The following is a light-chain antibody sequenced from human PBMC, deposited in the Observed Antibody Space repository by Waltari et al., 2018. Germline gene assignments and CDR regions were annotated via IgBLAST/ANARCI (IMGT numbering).Light chain of an antibody. CDR2: EGS. J-gene: IGLJ2*01. Sequence: QSALAQPASVSGSPGQSITISCTGTSSHFVSYNLVSWYQHHPGKAPKLMIYEGSNRPSGVSNRFSGSKSGNTASLTISGLQAEDEADYYCCSYATSSTFVFGGGTKLTVL. CDR3: CSYATSSTFV. CDR1: SSHFVSYNL. V-gene: IGLV2-23*03.